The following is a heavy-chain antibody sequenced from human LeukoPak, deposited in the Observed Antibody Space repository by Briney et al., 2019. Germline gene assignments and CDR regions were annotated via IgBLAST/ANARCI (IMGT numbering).Heavy chain of an antibody. CDR1: GGSISSSVYY. D-gene: IGHD3-22*01. CDR2: IHYSGST. J-gene: IGHJ4*02. V-gene: IGHV4-39*01. CDR3: PRHGKNYYDSAGYYYYEY. Sequence: KPSETLSLTCTVSGGSISSSVYYWGWIRQPPGKGLEWIGTIHYSGSTYYNPSLKSRVTISVDTSKNRFSLNLSSVTAADTAVYYCPRHGKNYYDSAGYYYYEYWGQGTLVTVSS.